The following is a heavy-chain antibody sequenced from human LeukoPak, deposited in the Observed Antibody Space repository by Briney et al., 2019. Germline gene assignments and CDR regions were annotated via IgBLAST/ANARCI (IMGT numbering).Heavy chain of an antibody. CDR3: ARVPAVMDACDI. CDR1: GFTFSSYA. D-gene: IGHD2-2*01. CDR2: ISSNGGST. Sequence: GGSLRLSCSAPGFTFSSYAMHWVRQAPGKGLEYVSAISSNGGSTYYADSVKGRFTISRDNSKNTLYLQMNSLRAEDTAVYYCARVPAVMDACDIWGQGTMVTVSS. J-gene: IGHJ3*02. V-gene: IGHV3-64*04.